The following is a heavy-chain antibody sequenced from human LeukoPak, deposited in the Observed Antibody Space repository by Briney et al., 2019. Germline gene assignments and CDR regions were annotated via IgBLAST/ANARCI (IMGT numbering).Heavy chain of an antibody. CDR2: VYISGST. D-gene: IGHD3-3*01. CDR1: GDSISSYY. J-gene: IGHJ3*02. Sequence: SETLSLTCTVSGDSISSYYWTWIRQPPGKGLEWIGYVYISGSTDSNPSLKSRVTISVNTSKNQFSLRLNSVTAADTAVYYGARSGAAWGGYPPHASDIWGQGTMVTVSS. V-gene: IGHV4-59*01. CDR3: ARSGAAWGGYPPHASDI.